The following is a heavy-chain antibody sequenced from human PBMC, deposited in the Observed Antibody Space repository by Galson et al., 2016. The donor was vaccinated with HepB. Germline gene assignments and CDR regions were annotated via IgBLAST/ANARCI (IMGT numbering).Heavy chain of an antibody. V-gene: IGHV3-11*06. J-gene: IGHJ4*02. D-gene: IGHD6-13*01. CDR2: ISSSSSYT. Sequence: SLRLSCAASGFTFSDYYMSWIRQAPGKGLEWFSYISSSSSYTKYADSVKGRFTISRDNAKNSLYLQMNSLRAEDTAVYYCARYSSRSLFDYWGQGTLVTVSS. CDR3: ARYSSRSLFDY. CDR1: GFTFSDYY.